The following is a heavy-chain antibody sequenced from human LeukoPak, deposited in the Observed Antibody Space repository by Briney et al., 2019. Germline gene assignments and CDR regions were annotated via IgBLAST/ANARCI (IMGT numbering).Heavy chain of an antibody. V-gene: IGHV4-34*01. CDR1: GGSFSGYY. CDR3: ASSTLVVAAAKTTHTTYNWFDP. Sequence: PSETLSLTCAVYGGSFSGYYWCWIRKPPGKGLEWIGEINHSGSTNYNPSLKRRVTISVDTSKNQFSLKLSSVTAAATAVYYCASSTLVVAAAKTTHTTYNWFDPWGQGTLVTVSS. D-gene: IGHD2-2*01. J-gene: IGHJ5*02. CDR2: INHSGST.